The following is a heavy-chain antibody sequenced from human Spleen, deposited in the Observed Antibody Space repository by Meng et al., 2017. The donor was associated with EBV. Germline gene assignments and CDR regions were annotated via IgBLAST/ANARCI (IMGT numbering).Heavy chain of an antibody. CDR2: INPNNGDA. V-gene: IGHV1-2*05. D-gene: IGHD3-16*01. CDR1: GYTFTGHF. CDR3: ASWITRFY. Sequence: QVQVVQSGAEVKKPGASVNVSCQASGYTFTGHFVHWVRQAPGQGLEWMGRINPNNGDADYAERFQGRVTMTRDTSINTVYLQLSWLTFDDTVVYYCASWITRFYWGQGTLVTVSS. J-gene: IGHJ4*02.